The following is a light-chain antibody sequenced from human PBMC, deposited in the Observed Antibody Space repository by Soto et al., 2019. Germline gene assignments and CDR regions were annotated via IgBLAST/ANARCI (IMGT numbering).Light chain of an antibody. CDR2: GAS. J-gene: IGKJ1*01. CDR1: QSVSSSY. V-gene: IGKV3-20*01. Sequence: EIVLTQSPGTRSLSPGERATLSCRASQSVSSSYLAWYQQKPGQAPRLLIYGASSRATGIPDRFRGSGSGTDFSLTISRLEPDDFAVYYCERYGSSPPWTFGQGTKVEIK. CDR3: ERYGSSPPWT.